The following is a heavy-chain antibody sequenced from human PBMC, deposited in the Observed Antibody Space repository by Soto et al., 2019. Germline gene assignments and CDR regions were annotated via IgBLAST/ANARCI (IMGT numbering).Heavy chain of an antibody. D-gene: IGHD2-21*02. CDR2: ISYDGSNK. CDR3: ARDIGGDDYYYGMDV. Sequence: GGSLRLSCAASGLTFSSYAMHWVRQAPGKGLEWVAVISYDGSNKYYADSVKGRFTISRDNSKNTLYLQMNSLRAEDTAVYYCARDIGGDDYYYGMDVWGQGTTVTVYS. J-gene: IGHJ6*02. V-gene: IGHV3-30-3*01. CDR1: GLTFSSYA.